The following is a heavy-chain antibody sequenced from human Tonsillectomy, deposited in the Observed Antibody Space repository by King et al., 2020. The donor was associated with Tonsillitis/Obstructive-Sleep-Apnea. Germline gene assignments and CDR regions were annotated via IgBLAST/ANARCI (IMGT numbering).Heavy chain of an antibody. CDR1: GFTFSSYS. V-gene: IGHV3-48*02. D-gene: IGHD3-3*01. J-gene: IGHJ4*02. CDR2: ISSSSSTI. Sequence: LQLVQSGGGLVQPGGSLRLSCAASGFTFSSYSMNWVRQAPGKGLEWVSYISSSSSTIYYADSVKGRFTISRDNAKNSLYLQMNSLRDEDTAVYYCARDLPANDLWSSYPTCLYYWGQGTLVTVSS. CDR3: ARDLPANDLWSSYPTCLYY.